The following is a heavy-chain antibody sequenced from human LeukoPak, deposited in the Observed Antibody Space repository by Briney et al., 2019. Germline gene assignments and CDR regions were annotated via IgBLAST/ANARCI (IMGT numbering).Heavy chain of an antibody. CDR2: IYSGGST. CDR1: GFTFSDYY. Sequence: GGSLRLSCAASGFTFSDYYMSWVRQAPGKGLEWVSVIYSGGSTYYADSVKGRFTISRDNSKNTLYLQMNSLRAEDTAVYYCASGSKVVTAPSTFDYWGQGTLVTVSS. V-gene: IGHV3-66*01. CDR3: ASGSKVVTAPSTFDY. D-gene: IGHD2-21*02. J-gene: IGHJ4*02.